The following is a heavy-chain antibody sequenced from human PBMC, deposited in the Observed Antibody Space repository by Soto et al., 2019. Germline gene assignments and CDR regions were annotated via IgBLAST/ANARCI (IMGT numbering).Heavy chain of an antibody. V-gene: IGHV3-23*01. CDR1: GFTFSSYA. CDR3: AKRIVVVPAAALYYYYGMDV. D-gene: IGHD2-2*01. Sequence: GGSLKLSCAASGFTFSSYAMSWVRQAPGKGLEWVSAISGSGGSTYYADSVKGRFTISRDNSKNTLYLQMNSLRAEDTAVYYCAKRIVVVPAAALYYYYGMDVWGQGTTVTVSS. CDR2: ISGSGGST. J-gene: IGHJ6*02.